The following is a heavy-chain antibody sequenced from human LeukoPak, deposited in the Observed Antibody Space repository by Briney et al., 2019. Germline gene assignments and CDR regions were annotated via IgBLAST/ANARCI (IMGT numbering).Heavy chain of an antibody. V-gene: IGHV3-30*02. CDR3: AKDSAFYYIDV. CDR1: GFTFSSYG. J-gene: IGHJ6*03. CDR2: IRSDGINK. Sequence: GGSLRLSCAASGFTFSSYGMHWVRQAPGKGLEWVAFIRSDGINKYHADSVKGRFTISRDNSKNTLYLQMNSLKGDDTAVYYCAKDSAFYYIDVWGKGTTVIISS. D-gene: IGHD3-10*01.